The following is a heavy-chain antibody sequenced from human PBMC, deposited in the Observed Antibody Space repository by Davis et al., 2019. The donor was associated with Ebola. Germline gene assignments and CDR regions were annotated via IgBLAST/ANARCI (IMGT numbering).Heavy chain of an antibody. CDR2: IYSAGST. V-gene: IGHV3-53*01. J-gene: IGHJ1*01. CDR1: GLSVSNSF. Sequence: GESLKISCAASGLSVSNSFLTWVRQAPDKGLECVAVIYSAGSTNYANSVKGRFTISRDTSKNTMYLQMNSLRAEDTAIYYCVRNIATIGDWGQGTLVTVSS. D-gene: IGHD6-13*01. CDR3: VRNIATIGD.